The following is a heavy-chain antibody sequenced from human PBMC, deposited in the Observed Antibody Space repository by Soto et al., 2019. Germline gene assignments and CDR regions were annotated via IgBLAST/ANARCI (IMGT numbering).Heavy chain of an antibody. CDR2: IHHSGNT. CDR1: GASISSSNW. D-gene: IGHD1-26*01. Sequence: QVQLQESGPGLVKPSGTLSLTCTVSGASISSSNWWSWVRQPPGKGLEWIGEIHHSGNTNYNPSLKSRVTIPVDKSKNQFSLKLSSVTAADTAVYYCAGGLMAAWELNGRWGQGTLVTVSS. CDR3: AGGLMAAWELNGR. V-gene: IGHV4-4*02. J-gene: IGHJ4*02.